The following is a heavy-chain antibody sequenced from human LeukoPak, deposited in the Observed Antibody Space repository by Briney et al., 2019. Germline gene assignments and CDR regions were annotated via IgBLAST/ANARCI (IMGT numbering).Heavy chain of an antibody. CDR3: ARMRPYCSSTSCDAFDI. CDR2: IDWDDDK. D-gene: IGHD2-2*01. V-gene: IGHV2-70*04. CDR1: GLSLSTSGMR. J-gene: IGHJ3*02. Sequence: SSPTLVNPTQTLTLTCTFSGLSLSTSGMRVSWIRQPPGKALEWLARIDWDDDKFYSTSLKTRLTISKDTSKNQVVLTMTNMDPVDTATYYCARMRPYCSSTSCDAFDIWGQGTMVTVSS.